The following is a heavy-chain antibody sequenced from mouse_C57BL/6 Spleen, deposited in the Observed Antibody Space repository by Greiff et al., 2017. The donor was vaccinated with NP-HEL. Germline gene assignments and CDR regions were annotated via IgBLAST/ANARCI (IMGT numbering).Heavy chain of an antibody. J-gene: IGHJ4*01. CDR3: ARDTRRGYAMDY. V-gene: IGHV5-4*01. Sequence: DVKLVESGGGLVKPGGSLKLSCAASGFTFSSYAMSWVRQTPEKRLEWVATISDGGSYTYYPDNVKGRFTISRDNAKNNLYLQMSHLKSEDTAMYYCARDTRRGYAMDYWGQGTSVTVSS. CDR1: GFTFSSYA. CDR2: ISDGGSYT.